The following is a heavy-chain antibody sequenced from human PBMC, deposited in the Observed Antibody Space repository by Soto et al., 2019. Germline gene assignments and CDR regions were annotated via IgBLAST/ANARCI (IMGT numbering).Heavy chain of an antibody. CDR3: ATSSRRNCRGDTCYENWFDP. CDR2: IIPMFGTA. CDR1: GDTFSTYA. J-gene: IGHJ5*02. Sequence: SVKVSCKASGDTFSTYAISWVRQAPGQGLEWMGGIIPMFGTANYAQKFQGRVTIIADASTSTSYMELSTLRSEDTAVYYCATSSRRNCRGDTCYENWFDPWGQGTLVTVSS. V-gene: IGHV1-69*13. D-gene: IGHD2-15*01.